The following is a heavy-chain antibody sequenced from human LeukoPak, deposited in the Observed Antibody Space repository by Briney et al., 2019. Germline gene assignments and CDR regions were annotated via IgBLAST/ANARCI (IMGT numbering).Heavy chain of an antibody. CDR3: ARHKMGTTRLYYFDY. CDR2: IYYSGTT. CDR1: GGPISSSSYY. D-gene: IGHD1-26*01. V-gene: IGHV4-39*01. Sequence: PSETLSLTCTVSGGPISSSSYYWGWIRQPPGKGLEWIGTIYYSGTTYYNPSLESRVTISVDTSKNQFSLKLTSVTAADTAVYYCARHKMGTTRLYYFDYWGQGTLVTVSS. J-gene: IGHJ4*02.